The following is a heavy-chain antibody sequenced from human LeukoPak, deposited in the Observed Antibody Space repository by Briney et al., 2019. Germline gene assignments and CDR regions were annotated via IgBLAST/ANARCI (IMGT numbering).Heavy chain of an antibody. J-gene: IGHJ4*02. CDR1: GGSFSGYY. V-gene: IGHV4-34*01. D-gene: IGHD2-2*02. CDR2: INHSGST. Sequence: PPETLSLTCAVYGGSFSGYYWSWIRQPPGKGLEWIGEINHSGSTNYNPSLKSRVTISVDTSKNQFSLKLSSVTAADTAVYYCARHLGYCSSTSCYNYYFDYWGQGTLVTVSS. CDR3: ARHLGYCSSTSCYNYYFDY.